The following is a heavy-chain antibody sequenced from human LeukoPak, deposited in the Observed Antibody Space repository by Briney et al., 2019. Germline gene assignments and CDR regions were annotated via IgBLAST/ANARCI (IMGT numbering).Heavy chain of an antibody. CDR3: ARHRNYYDSSGYNNWFDP. D-gene: IGHD3-22*01. CDR1: GDSINSLDL. CDR2: MYLSGTT. Sequence: SETLSLTCTVSGDSINSLDLWSWVRQPPGKGLEWIGEMYLSGTTHSNPSVKSRVTISIDKSKNQFSLKLSSVTAADTAVYYCARHRNYYDSSGYNNWFDPWGQGTLVTVSS. V-gene: IGHV4-4*02. J-gene: IGHJ5*02.